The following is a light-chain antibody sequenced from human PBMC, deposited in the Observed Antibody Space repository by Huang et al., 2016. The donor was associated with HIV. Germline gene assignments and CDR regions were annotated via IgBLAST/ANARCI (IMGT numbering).Light chain of an antibody. CDR1: QSISNY. CDR2: DAS. V-gene: IGKV1-39*01. J-gene: IGKJ5*01. Sequence: DIQMTHSPSSLSASVGDTVTITCRASQSISNYLNWYQQKPGKAPKLLVYDASSLQSGVPSRFSGSGSGTDFTLTISSLQPEDFATYYCQQSYNTPLTFGQGTRLEIK. CDR3: QQSYNTPLT.